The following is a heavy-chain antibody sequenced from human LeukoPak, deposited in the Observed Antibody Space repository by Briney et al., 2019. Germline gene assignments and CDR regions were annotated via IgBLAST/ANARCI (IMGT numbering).Heavy chain of an antibody. V-gene: IGHV3-33*01. CDR2: ILYDGSNK. D-gene: IGHD2-2*02. Sequence: PGGSLRLSCAASGFHFNSYGMHWGRPAPGKGLGWGGVILYDGSNKYYADSVKGRFTISRDNSKNTLYLQMNSLRAEDTAVYYCARDPCSSISCYTAFDYWGQGTLVTVSS. CDR1: GFHFNSYG. CDR3: ARDPCSSISCYTAFDY. J-gene: IGHJ4*02.